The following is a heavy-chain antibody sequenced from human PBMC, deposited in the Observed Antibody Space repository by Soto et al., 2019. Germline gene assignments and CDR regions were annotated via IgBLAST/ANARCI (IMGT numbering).Heavy chain of an antibody. V-gene: IGHV2-5*02. CDR3: AHRHIYDLTSYFDY. Sequence: QITLKESGPTLVKPTQTLTLTCTFSGFSLSTSGVAMGWIRQPPGKALEWLALIYWDDDKRYSPSLKGRLTITKDPSKNQVVLTMINMDPVDTATYYCAHRHIYDLTSYFDYWGQGTLVTVSS. D-gene: IGHD5-18*01. CDR1: GFSLSTSGVA. J-gene: IGHJ4*02. CDR2: IYWDDDK.